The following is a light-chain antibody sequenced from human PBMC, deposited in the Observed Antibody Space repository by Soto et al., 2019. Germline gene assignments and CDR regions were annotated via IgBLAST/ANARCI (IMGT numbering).Light chain of an antibody. Sequence: DIQMTQSPSSLSASAGDRVTITCRASQSISTYLNWYQQKPGKAPRLLIYAASSLQGGVPSRFSGSGSGTDFTLTISCLQSEDFATYCCQQCYSSLFTFGGGTKVDI. V-gene: IGKV1-39*01. J-gene: IGKJ4*01. CDR1: QSISTY. CDR3: QQCYSSLFT. CDR2: AAS.